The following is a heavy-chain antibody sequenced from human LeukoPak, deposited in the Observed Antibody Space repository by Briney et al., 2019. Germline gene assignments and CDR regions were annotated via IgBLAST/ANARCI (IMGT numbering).Heavy chain of an antibody. V-gene: IGHV5-51*01. CDR2: IYPGDSDT. D-gene: IGHD5-24*01. Sequence: GESLQISCKGSGYTFTSYWIGWVRQVPGKGLEWMGIIYPGDSDTRYSPSFQGQVTISADKSSRTAYLQWSSLKASDTAIYYCAKTRDSFLSGAFDIWGQGTMVTVSS. CDR1: GYTFTSYW. CDR3: AKTRDSFLSGAFDI. J-gene: IGHJ3*02.